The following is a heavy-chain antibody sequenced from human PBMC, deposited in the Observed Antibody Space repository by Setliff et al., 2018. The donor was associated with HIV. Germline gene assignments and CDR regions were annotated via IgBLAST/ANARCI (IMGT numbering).Heavy chain of an antibody. CDR2: FDPEDGET. J-gene: IGHJ4*02. Sequence: GASVKVSCKVSGYTLTELSMHWVRQAPGKGLEWMGGFDPEDGETIYAQKFQGRVTMTEDTSTDTAYMELSSLRPEDTAVYYCATRIRDGHRGYGYFDFWGQGTLVTVSS. V-gene: IGHV1-24*01. D-gene: IGHD5-12*01. CDR1: GYTLTELS. CDR3: ATRIRDGHRGYGYFDF.